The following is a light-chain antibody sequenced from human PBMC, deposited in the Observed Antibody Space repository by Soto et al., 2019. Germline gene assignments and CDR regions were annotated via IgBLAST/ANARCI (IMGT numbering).Light chain of an antibody. CDR1: QGITSD. CDR2: AAS. V-gene: IGKV1-8*01. Sequence: AIRMTQSPSSFSSSTGDRVTTTCRASQGITSDLAWYQQKPGTAPKLLIYAASTFQSGVPSSFSGSGSGTDFTLTISCLQSEDFATYLCQQEYSYPRTFGQGTKLAIK. CDR3: QQEYSYPRT. J-gene: IGKJ2*01.